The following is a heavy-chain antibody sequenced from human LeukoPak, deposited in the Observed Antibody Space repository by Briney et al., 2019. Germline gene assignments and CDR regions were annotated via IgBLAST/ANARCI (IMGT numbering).Heavy chain of an antibody. CDR3: AKDILRGDTSNWFDP. D-gene: IGHD3-10*01. V-gene: IGHV3-30*18. J-gene: IGHJ5*02. CDR1: GFTFSSYA. Sequence: GGSLRLSCAASGFTFSSYAMSWVRQAPGKGLEWVAVISYDGSNKYYADSVKGRFTISRDNSKNTLYLQMNSLRAEDTAVYYCAKDILRGDTSNWFDPWGQGTLVTVSS. CDR2: ISYDGSNK.